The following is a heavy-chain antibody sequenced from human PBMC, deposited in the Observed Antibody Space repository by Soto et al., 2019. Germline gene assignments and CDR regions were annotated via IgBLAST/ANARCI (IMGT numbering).Heavy chain of an antibody. J-gene: IGHJ6*02. CDR1: GGTFSSYA. CDR2: IIPIFGTA. D-gene: IGHD1-20*01. CDR3: ARAGMTYYYYYYGMDV. V-gene: IGHV1-69*13. Sequence: GASVKVSCKASGGTFSSYAISWVRQAPGQGLEWMGGIIPIFGTANYAQKFQGRVTITADESTSTAYMELSSLRSEDTAVYYCARAGMTYYYYYYGMDVWGQGTTVTVSS.